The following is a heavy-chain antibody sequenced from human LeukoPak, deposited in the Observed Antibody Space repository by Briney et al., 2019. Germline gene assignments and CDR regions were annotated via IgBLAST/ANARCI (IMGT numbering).Heavy chain of an antibody. Sequence: SETLSLTCTVSGGSISSSSYYWGWMRQPPGKGLEWIGSIYYSGSTYYNPSLKSRVTISVDTSKNQFSLKLSSVTAADTAVYYCARRSVAAAGTTLFDYWGQGTLVTVSS. CDR3: ARRSVAAAGTTLFDY. V-gene: IGHV4-39*01. D-gene: IGHD6-13*01. CDR2: IYYSGST. CDR1: GGSISSSSYY. J-gene: IGHJ4*02.